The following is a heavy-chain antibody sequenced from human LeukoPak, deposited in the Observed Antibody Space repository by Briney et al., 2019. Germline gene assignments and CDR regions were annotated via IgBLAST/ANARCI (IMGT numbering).Heavy chain of an antibody. CDR3: ARGHISRGYSYGPYYYYYGMDV. V-gene: IGHV4-4*02. J-gene: IGHJ6*02. D-gene: IGHD5-18*01. CDR2: IYHSGST. CDR1: GGSISSSNW. Sequence: TASGTLSLTCAVSGGSISSSNWWSWVRQPPGKGLEWIGEIYHSGSTNYNPSLKSRVTISVDTSKNQFSLKLSSVTAADTAVYYCARGHISRGYSYGPYYYYYGMDVWGQGTTVTVSS.